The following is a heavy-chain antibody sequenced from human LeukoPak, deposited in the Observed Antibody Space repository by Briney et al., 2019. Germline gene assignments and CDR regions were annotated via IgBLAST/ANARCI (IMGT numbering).Heavy chain of an antibody. V-gene: IGHV3-23*01. CDR2: ISGSDGST. D-gene: IGHD2-15*01. CDR1: GFTLSSYA. Sequence: GGSLRLSCAASGFTLSSYAMSWVRQAPGKGLEWVSGISGSDGSTYYADSVKGRFTISRDYSKNTLIVQMTSLIAEDPAVYYGAKARGFCSGGSCYNPFDPWGQGTLVTVSS. J-gene: IGHJ5*02. CDR3: AKARGFCSGGSCYNPFDP.